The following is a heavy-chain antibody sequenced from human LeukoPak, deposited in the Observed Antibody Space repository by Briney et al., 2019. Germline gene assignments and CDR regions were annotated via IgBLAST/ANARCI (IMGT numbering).Heavy chain of an antibody. J-gene: IGHJ6*02. Sequence: GRSLRLSCAASGFTFDDYAMHWVRQAPGKGLEWVSGISRNSGSLGYADSVKGRFTISRDNAKNSLYLQMNSLRAEDTALYYCAKDKGQHSYGSYGMDVWGQGTTVTVSS. CDR1: GFTFDDYA. CDR3: AKDKGQHSYGSYGMDV. D-gene: IGHD5-18*01. CDR2: ISRNSGSL. V-gene: IGHV3-9*01.